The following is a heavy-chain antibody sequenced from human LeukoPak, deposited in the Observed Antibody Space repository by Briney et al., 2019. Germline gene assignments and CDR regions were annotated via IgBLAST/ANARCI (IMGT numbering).Heavy chain of an antibody. CDR2: INPSGGST. CDR1: GYTFTSYY. V-gene: IGHV1-46*01. D-gene: IGHD4-17*01. J-gene: IGHJ4*02. CDR3: ARDRGDYGVSYYFDY. Sequence: ASAKVSFKASGYTFTSYYIHWVRQAPGQGLEWMGIINPSGGSTSYAQKFQGRVTMTRDTSTSTVYMELSSLRSEDTAVYYCARDRGDYGVSYYFDYWGEGTLVTVSS.